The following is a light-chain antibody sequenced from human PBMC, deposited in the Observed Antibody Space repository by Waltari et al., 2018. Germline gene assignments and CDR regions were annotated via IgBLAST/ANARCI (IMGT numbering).Light chain of an antibody. CDR1: STDLASYNL. Sequence: QSALSQPASVSGSPGQSLNLTCTGASTDLASYNLVAWYQHHPNRAPKPIIYEATKRPSGISHRFSGAKSGATASLRISGLQADDEADYYCCSYTGSSTSYGCGGGTKVTVL. CDR2: EAT. CDR3: CSYTGSSTSYG. J-gene: IGLJ1*01. V-gene: IGLV2-23*01.